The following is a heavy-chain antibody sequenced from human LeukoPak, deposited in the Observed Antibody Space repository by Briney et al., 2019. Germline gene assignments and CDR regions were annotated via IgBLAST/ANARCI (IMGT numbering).Heavy chain of an antibody. CDR2: IYHSGST. J-gene: IGHJ4*02. D-gene: IGHD5-12*01. V-gene: IGHV4-59*01. Sequence: SETLSLTCTVSGGSISSYYWSWIRQPPGKGLEWIGYIYHSGSTNYNPSLKSRVTISVDTSKNQFSLKLSSVTAADTAVYYCASARLGYSGYDHGLAYWGQGTLVTVSS. CDR3: ASARLGYSGYDHGLAY. CDR1: GGSISSYY.